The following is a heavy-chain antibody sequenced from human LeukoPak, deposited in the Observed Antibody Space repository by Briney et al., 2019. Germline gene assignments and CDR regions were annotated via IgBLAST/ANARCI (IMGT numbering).Heavy chain of an antibody. D-gene: IGHD1-26*01. CDR1: GGSISSGSYY. CDR3: ARGVGATSVKRFGP. Sequence: PSETLSLTCTVSGGSISSGSYYWSWIRQPAGKGLEWIGRIYTSGSTNYNPSLKSRVTISVDTSKNQFSLKLSSVTAADTAVYYCARGVGATSVKRFGPWGQGTLVTVSS. V-gene: IGHV4-61*02. J-gene: IGHJ5*02. CDR2: IYTSGST.